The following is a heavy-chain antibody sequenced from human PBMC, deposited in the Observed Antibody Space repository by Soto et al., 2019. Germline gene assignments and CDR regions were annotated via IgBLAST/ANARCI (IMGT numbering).Heavy chain of an antibody. CDR1: GGSISSGGYY. V-gene: IGHV4-31*03. CDR3: ASLSYGDYVSYWFDP. CDR2: IYYSGST. D-gene: IGHD4-17*01. Sequence: SETLSLTCTVSGGSISSGGYYWSWIRQHPGKGLEWIGYIYYSGSTYYNPSLKSRVTISVDTSKNQFSLKLSSVTAADTAVYYCASLSYGDYVSYWFDPWGQGTLVTVS. J-gene: IGHJ5*02.